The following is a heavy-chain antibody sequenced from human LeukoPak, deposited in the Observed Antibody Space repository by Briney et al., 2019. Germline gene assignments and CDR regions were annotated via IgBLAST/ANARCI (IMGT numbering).Heavy chain of an antibody. D-gene: IGHD2-2*01. CDR2: ISSSNNYI. V-gene: IGHV3-21*01. J-gene: IGHJ3*02. Sequence: GGSLRLSCAASGFTFSSYSMNWVRQTPRKGLEWVSSISSSNNYIYYADSVKGRFTISRDNAKNSLYLQMNSLRAEDTAVYYCARETPGYCSSTSCWWGAFDIWGQGTMVTVSS. CDR1: GFTFSSYS. CDR3: ARETPGYCSSTSCWWGAFDI.